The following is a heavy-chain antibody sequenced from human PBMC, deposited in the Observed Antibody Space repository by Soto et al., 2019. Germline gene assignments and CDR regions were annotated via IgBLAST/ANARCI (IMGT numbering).Heavy chain of an antibody. CDR3: ARSGSGSGWF. Sequence: QVQLQESGPGLVKPSETLSLTCTVSGGSVSSGRYYWSWIRQPPGKGLEWIGYIYYSGSTKYNPSLQSRVTISVDTSKNQFSLKLSSMTAADTAVYYCARSGSGSGWFGGRGTLVTVSS. CDR1: GGSVSSGRYY. D-gene: IGHD6-19*01. J-gene: IGHJ4*02. CDR2: IYYSGST. V-gene: IGHV4-61*01.